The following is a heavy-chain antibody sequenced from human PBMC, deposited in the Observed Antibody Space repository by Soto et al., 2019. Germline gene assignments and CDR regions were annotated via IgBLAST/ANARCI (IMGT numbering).Heavy chain of an antibody. CDR3: TRGGSAPYYYYAMDA. CDR1: GYTFTTYG. J-gene: IGHJ6*02. Sequence: QVQLEQSAPEVKKPGASVKVSCKASGYTFTTYGISWVRQAPGEGLEWLGWINTHNGNTNYAQNLQGRVFMTADTSTNTAYMELRSLRSDDTAIYYCTRGGSAPYYYYAMDAWGQGTTVTVSS. D-gene: IGHD3-10*01. CDR2: INTHNGNT. V-gene: IGHV1-18*01.